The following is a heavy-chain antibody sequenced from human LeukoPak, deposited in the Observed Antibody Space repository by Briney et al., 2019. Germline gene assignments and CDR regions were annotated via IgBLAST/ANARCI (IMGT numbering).Heavy chain of an antibody. J-gene: IGHJ4*02. CDR1: GYTFTSYA. CDR2: IIPILGIA. Sequence: SVKVSCKASGYTFTSYAISWVRQAPGQGLEWMGRIIPILGIANYAQKFQGRVTITADKSTSTAYMELSSLRSEDTAVYYCARREKVPAAGGYFDYWGQGTLVTVSS. V-gene: IGHV1-69*04. CDR3: ARREKVPAAGGYFDY. D-gene: IGHD2-2*01.